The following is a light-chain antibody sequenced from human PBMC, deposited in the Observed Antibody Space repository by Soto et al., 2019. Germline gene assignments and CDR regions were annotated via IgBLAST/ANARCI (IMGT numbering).Light chain of an antibody. CDR2: EGS. CDR3: CSYAGSSTNYV. V-gene: IGLV2-23*01. CDR1: SSDGGSYNL. J-gene: IGLJ1*01. Sequence: QSVLTQPASVSGSPGQSITISCTGTSSDGGSYNLVSWYQQYPGKAPKVMIYEGSKRPSGVSNRFSGSKSGNTASLTISGLQAEDEADYYCCSYAGSSTNYVFGTGTKLTVL.